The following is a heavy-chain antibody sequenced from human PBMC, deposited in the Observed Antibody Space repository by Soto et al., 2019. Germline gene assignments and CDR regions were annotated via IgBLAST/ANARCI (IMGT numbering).Heavy chain of an antibody. CDR3: ATQKYYYDRTLEP. Sequence: SVTQSLTRAVSDWTFICYYWSWIRQPPGKGLEWIGEINHSGSTNYNPSLKSRVTISVDTSKNQFSLKLSSVTAADTAVYYCATQKYYYDRTLEPWGQGTPVTVSS. V-gene: IGHV4-34*08. CDR2: INHSGST. D-gene: IGHD3-22*01. CDR1: DWTFICYY. J-gene: IGHJ5*02.